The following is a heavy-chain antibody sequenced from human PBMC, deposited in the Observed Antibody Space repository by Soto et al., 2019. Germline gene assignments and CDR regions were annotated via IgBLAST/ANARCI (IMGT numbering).Heavy chain of an antibody. CDR1: GGSISSGGYS. CDR2: IDYSGST. J-gene: IGHJ5*01. Sequence: PSETLSLTCEVSGGSISSGGYSWTWIRQPPGKGLEWIGDIDYSGSTYYNPSLKSRVTISLVRSKTRFSLKLTSVTAADTAVYYCVRSGNTVIDSCGHGTLVTVSS. D-gene: IGHD4-17*01. V-gene: IGHV4-30-2*01. CDR3: VRSGNTVIDS.